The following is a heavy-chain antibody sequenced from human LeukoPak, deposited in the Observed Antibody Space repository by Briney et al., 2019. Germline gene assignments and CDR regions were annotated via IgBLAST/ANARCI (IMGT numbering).Heavy chain of an antibody. V-gene: IGHV4-61*02. CDR1: GGSISSGSYY. J-gene: IGHJ6*04. D-gene: IGHD6-6*01. Sequence: SQTLSLTCTVSGGSISSGSYYWSWIRQPAGKGLEWIGRIYTSGSTNYNPSLKSRVTISVDTSKNQFSLKLSSVTAADPAVYYCARAYSSSPMDVWGKGTTVTVSS. CDR2: IYTSGST. CDR3: ARAYSSSPMDV.